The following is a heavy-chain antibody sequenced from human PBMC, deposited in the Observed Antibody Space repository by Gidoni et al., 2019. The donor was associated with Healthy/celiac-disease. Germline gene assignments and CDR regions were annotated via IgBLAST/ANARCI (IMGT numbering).Heavy chain of an antibody. CDR2: IYPGDSDT. V-gene: IGHV5-51*01. CDR1: GYSFTSYW. CDR3: ARHVRSDNWNDAADY. Sequence: EVQLVQSGAEVKKPGESLKISCKGSGYSFTSYWIGWVRQMPGKGLEWMGIIYPGDSDTRYSPSFQGQVTISADKSISTAYLQWSSLKASDTAMYYCARHVRSDNWNDAADYWGQGTLVTVSS. J-gene: IGHJ4*02. D-gene: IGHD1-1*01.